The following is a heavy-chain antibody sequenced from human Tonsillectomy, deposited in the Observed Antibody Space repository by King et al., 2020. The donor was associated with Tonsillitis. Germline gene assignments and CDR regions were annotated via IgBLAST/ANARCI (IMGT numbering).Heavy chain of an antibody. J-gene: IGHJ4*02. D-gene: IGHD3-9*01. CDR2: IKSKSDDGTT. CDR1: GFTFSNAW. CDR3: TTDREYVILTGYSRGDY. V-gene: IGHV3-15*01. Sequence: VQLVESGGGLVKPGGSLRLSCAASGFTFSNAWMSWVRQAPGKGLEWVGRIKSKSDDGTTDYAAPVKGRFTISRDDSKNTLYLQMNSLKTEDTAVYYCTTDREYVILTGYSRGDYWGQGTLVTVSS.